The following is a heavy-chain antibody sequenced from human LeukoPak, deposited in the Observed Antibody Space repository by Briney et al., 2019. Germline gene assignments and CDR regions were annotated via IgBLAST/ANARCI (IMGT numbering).Heavy chain of an antibody. V-gene: IGHV1-18*01. CDR3: ARGDLWFGELLLNY. J-gene: IGHJ4*02. Sequence: ASVKVSCKASGYTFTSYGISWVRQAPGQGLEWVGWISAYNGNTNYAQKLQGRVTMTTDTSTSTAYMELRSLRSDDTAVYYCARGDLWFGELLLNYWGQGTLVTVSS. CDR1: GYTFTSYG. D-gene: IGHD3-10*01. CDR2: ISAYNGNT.